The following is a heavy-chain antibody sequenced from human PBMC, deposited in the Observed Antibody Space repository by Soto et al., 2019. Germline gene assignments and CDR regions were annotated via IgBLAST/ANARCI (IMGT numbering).Heavy chain of an antibody. V-gene: IGHV4-59*08. D-gene: IGHD3-10*01. J-gene: IGHJ4*02. CDR1: GGSISSYY. CDR2: IYYSGST. Sequence: SETLSLTCTVSGGSISSYYWSWIRQPPGKGLEWIGYIYYSGSTYYNPSLKSRVTISVDTSKNQFSLKLSSMTAADTAVYYCARHNYGSGSTYFDYWGQGTLVTVSS. CDR3: ARHNYGSGSTYFDY.